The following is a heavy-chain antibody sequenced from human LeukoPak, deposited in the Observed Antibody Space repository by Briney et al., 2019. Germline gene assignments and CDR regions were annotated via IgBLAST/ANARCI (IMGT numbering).Heavy chain of an antibody. CDR3: ARDELELPYYFDY. V-gene: IGHV1-2*02. D-gene: IGHD1-7*01. CDR1: GYTFTGYY. CDR2: INPNSGGT. Sequence: ASVKVSCKASGYTFTGYYMHWVRQAPGQGLEWMGWINPNSGGTNYAQKFQGRVTMTRDTSISTAYMELSRLRSDDTAVYYCARDELELPYYFDYWGQGTLVTVSS. J-gene: IGHJ4*02.